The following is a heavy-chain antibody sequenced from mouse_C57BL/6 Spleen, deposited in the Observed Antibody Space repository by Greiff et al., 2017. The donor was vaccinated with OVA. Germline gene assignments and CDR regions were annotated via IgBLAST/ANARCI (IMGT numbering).Heavy chain of an antibody. V-gene: IGHV1-22*01. CDR1: GYTFTDYN. Sequence: EVKLQESGPELVKPGASVKMSCKASGYTFTDYNMHWVKQSHGKSLEWIGYINPNNGGTSYNQKLKGKATLTGNKSSSTAYMERRSLTSEDSAGYYCARRVRDCYAMYDWGQGTSVTVSS. CDR2: INPNNGGT. J-gene: IGHJ4*01. D-gene: IGHD2-14*01. CDR3: ARRVRDCYAMYD.